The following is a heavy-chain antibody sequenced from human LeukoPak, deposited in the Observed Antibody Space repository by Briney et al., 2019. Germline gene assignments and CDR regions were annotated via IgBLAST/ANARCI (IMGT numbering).Heavy chain of an antibody. CDR1: GFTFSSCA. D-gene: IGHD3-3*01. CDR2: ISGSGGST. Sequence: PGGSLRLSCAASGFTFSSCAMSWVRQAPGKGLEWVSAISGSGGSTYYADSVKGRFTIARDNAKNSVYLEMNSLRADDTAVYYCARSARLMKGVVEVTALDDWGQGTLVTVSS. J-gene: IGHJ4*02. CDR3: ARSARLMKGVVEVTALDD. V-gene: IGHV3-23*01.